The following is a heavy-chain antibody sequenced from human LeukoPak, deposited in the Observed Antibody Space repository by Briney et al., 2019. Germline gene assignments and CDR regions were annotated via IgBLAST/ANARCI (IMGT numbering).Heavy chain of an antibody. J-gene: IGHJ4*02. CDR1: GGSINSYY. CDR3: ARGAGSSDY. Sequence: TSETLSLTCSVSGGSINSYYWSWIGQPPGKGLEWIGYIYHSGSTNYNPSLKSRVTMSVDTSKSQFSLKLSSVTAADTAVYYCARGAGSSDYWGQGTLVTVSS. D-gene: IGHD6-6*01. CDR2: IYHSGST. V-gene: IGHV4-59*08.